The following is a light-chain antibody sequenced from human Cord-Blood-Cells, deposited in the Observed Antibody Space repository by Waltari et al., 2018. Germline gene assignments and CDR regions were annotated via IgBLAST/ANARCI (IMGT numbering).Light chain of an antibody. CDR2: DVS. Sequence: QSALTQPASVSVSPGQSITISCTGTSSHVGGYNHVSWYQQHPGKAPKLMIYDVSKRPSGVSNRFSGSKSGNTASLTISGLQAEDEADYYCSSYTSSSTWVFGGGTKLTVL. CDR3: SSYTSSSTWV. J-gene: IGLJ3*02. V-gene: IGLV2-14*01. CDR1: SSHVGGYNH.